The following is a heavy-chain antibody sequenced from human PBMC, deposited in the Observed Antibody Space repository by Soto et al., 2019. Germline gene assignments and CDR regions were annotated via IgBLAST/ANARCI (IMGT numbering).Heavy chain of an antibody. D-gene: IGHD3-9*01. V-gene: IGHV3-23*01. CDR1: GFTFSSYA. CDR3: AKVNEYYDILTGYYPLPYFDY. J-gene: IGHJ4*02. CDR2: ISGSGGST. Sequence: GGSLRLSCAASGFTFSSYAMSWVRQAPGKGLEWVSAISGSGGSTYYADSVKGRFTISRDNSKNTLYLQMNSLRAEDTAVYYCAKVNEYYDILTGYYPLPYFDYWRQGTLVTVSS.